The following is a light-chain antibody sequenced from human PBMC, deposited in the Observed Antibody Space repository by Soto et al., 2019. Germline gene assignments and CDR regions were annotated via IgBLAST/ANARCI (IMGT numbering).Light chain of an antibody. CDR1: QSVSNN. CDR3: QHYSNRPA. Sequence: EIVMTQSPATLSVSPGERATLSCRASQSVSNNLAWYQQKPGQAPRLLIYGASTRAIGIPARFSGSGSGTEFTLTIGSLQSEDFAVYYCQHYSNRPAFGQGTKVEIK. J-gene: IGKJ1*01. V-gene: IGKV3-15*01. CDR2: GAS.